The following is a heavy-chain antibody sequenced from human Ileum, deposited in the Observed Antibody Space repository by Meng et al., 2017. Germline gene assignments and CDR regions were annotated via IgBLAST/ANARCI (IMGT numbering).Heavy chain of an antibody. CDR2: AST. J-gene: IGHJ4*02. Sequence: ESGPGLVKPSETLSLTRTVSGGSVSSAGYQWGWIRQPPGKGLEWIGYASTNYNPSLKSRVTISLDTSKNQFSLKLSSVTAADTAVYYCARDHWGSLYYWGQGILVTVSS. CDR1: GGSVSSAGYQ. V-gene: IGHV4-61*08. D-gene: IGHD7-27*01. CDR3: ARDHWGSLYY.